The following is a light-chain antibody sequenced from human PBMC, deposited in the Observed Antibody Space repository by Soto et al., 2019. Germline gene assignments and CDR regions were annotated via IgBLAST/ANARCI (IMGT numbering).Light chain of an antibody. J-gene: IGKJ2*01. V-gene: IGKV1-5*03. CDR1: QSISSW. CDR2: KAS. CDR3: QQDNSYLGYT. Sequence: DIQMTQSPSTLSASVGDRVTITCRASQSISSWLAWYQQKPGKAPKLLIYKASSLESGVPSRFSGSGSGTEFTLTISSLQPDDFATYYCQQDNSYLGYTFGQGTKLEIK.